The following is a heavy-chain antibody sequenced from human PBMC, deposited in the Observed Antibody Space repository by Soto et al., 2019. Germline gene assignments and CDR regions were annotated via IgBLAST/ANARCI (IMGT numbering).Heavy chain of an antibody. J-gene: IGHJ4*02. Sequence: ASVKVSCKASGGTFSSYTISWVRQARGQGIEWMGIINPSGGSTTYAQKFQGRVTMTRDTSTSTVYMELTSLRSEDTAVYYCARDLGRYDFWRGLYYFDYWGQGTLVTVSS. CDR2: INPSGGST. CDR3: ARDLGRYDFWRGLYYFDY. D-gene: IGHD3-3*01. CDR1: GGTFSSYT. V-gene: IGHV1-46*01.